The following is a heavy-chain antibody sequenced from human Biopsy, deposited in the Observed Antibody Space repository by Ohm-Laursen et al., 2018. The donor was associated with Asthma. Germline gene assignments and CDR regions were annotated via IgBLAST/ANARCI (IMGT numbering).Heavy chain of an antibody. J-gene: IGHJ6*02. Sequence: SLRLSCSASGFSVSTKYMSWVRQAPGKGLEWVSLIYSGDNTYYADSVKGRFTISRDHSKLYLQMNNLRAEDTAVYHCARINRLGYNSLDYGMDVLGQGTTVTVSS. CDR2: IYSGDNT. D-gene: IGHD5-24*01. CDR1: GFSVSTKY. V-gene: IGHV3-53*01. CDR3: ARINRLGYNSLDYGMDV.